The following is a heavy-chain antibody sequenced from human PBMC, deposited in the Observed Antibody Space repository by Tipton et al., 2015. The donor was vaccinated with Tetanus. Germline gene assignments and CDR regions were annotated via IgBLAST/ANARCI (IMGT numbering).Heavy chain of an antibody. D-gene: IGHD3-16*01. CDR2: ISNTGST. Sequence: LRLSCTVSGDSVSSGGYDWGSIRQSPGKGLELLGYISNTGSTSYNPSLQSRVSMSVDTSKNQFSLRLSSVTAADTAVYYCARIGRMGDFSFFDSWGLGTRVTVSS. V-gene: IGHV4-61*08. J-gene: IGHJ4*02. CDR1: GDSVSSGGYD. CDR3: ARIGRMGDFSFFDS.